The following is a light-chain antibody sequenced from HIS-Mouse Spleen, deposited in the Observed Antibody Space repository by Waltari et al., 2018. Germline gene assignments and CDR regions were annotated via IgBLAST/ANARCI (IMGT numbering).Light chain of an antibody. V-gene: IGLV2-14*03. CDR1: SSDVGGYNY. Sequence: QSALTQPASVSGSPGQSITISCTGTSSDVGGYNYVSWYPQHPGKAPKLMIYDVCNRPSGVSNRFSCSNSGNTASLTISGLQAEDEADYYCSSYTSSSLYVFGTGTKVTVL. J-gene: IGLJ1*01. CDR2: DVC. CDR3: SSYTSSSLYV.